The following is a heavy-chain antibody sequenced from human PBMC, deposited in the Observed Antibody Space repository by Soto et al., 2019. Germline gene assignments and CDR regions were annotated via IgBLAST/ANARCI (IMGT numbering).Heavy chain of an antibody. D-gene: IGHD4-17*01. J-gene: IGHJ2*01. CDR2: IYYSGST. Sequence: SETLSLTCTVSGGSISSSSYYWGWIRQPPGKGLEWIGSIYYSGSTYYNPSLKSRVTISVDTSKNQFSLKLSSVTAADTAVYYCARRAADYGDYLTDWYFDLWGHGTLVTVSS. CDR1: GGSISSSSYY. V-gene: IGHV4-39*01. CDR3: ARRAADYGDYLTDWYFDL.